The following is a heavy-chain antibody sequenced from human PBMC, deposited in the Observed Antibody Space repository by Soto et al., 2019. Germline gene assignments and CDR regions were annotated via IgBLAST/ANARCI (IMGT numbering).Heavy chain of an antibody. V-gene: IGHV3-9*01. CDR2: ISWNSGSI. CDR3: AKVVDGYYYYYGMDV. Sequence: PGGSLRLSCAASGFTFDDYAMHWVRQAPGKGLEWVSGISWNSGSIGYADSVKGRFTISRDNAKNSLYLQMNSLRAEDTALYYCAKVVDGYYYYYGMDVWGQGTTVTVSS. J-gene: IGHJ6*01. CDR1: GFTFDDYA.